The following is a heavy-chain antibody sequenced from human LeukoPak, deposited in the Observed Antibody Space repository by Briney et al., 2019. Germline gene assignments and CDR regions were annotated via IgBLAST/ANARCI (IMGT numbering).Heavy chain of an antibody. Sequence: QPGGSLRLSCAASGFTFSSYAMHWVRQAPGKGLEWVAVISYDGSNKYYADSVKGRFTISRDNSKNTLYLQMNSLRAEDTAVYYCARKDCSSTSCYRYYGMDVWGQGTTVTVSS. CDR2: ISYDGSNK. CDR1: GFTFSSYA. V-gene: IGHV3-30-3*01. CDR3: ARKDCSSTSCYRYYGMDV. J-gene: IGHJ6*02. D-gene: IGHD2-2*01.